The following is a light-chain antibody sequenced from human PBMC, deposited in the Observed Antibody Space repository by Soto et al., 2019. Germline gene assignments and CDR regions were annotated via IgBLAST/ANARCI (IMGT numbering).Light chain of an antibody. V-gene: IGLV1-51*01. CDR2: DNN. CDR1: SSNIENNY. CDR3: GTWDSSLSGVV. Sequence: QSVLTPPPSVSAAPGQKVTISCSGASSNIENNYVSWYQQFPGTAPKLLIYDNNKRPSGIPDRFSGSKSGTSATLGITGLETGDEADYYCGTWDSSLSGVVFGGGTQLTVL. J-gene: IGLJ7*01.